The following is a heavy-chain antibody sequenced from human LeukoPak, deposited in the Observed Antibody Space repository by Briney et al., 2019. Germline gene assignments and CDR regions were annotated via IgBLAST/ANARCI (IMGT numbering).Heavy chain of an antibody. V-gene: IGHV4-59*12. CDR1: GGSISSDY. CDR2: IYYSGST. CDR3: ARGDTMFVY. D-gene: IGHD3-10*02. J-gene: IGHJ4*02. Sequence: SETLSLTCTVSGGSISSDYWSWIRQPPGKGLEWIGYIYYSGSTYYNPSLKSRVTISVDTSKNQFSLKLSSVTAADTAVYYCARGDTMFVYWGQGTLVTVSS.